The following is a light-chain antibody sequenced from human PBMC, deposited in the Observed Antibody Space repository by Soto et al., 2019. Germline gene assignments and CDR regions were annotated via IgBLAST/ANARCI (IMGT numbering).Light chain of an antibody. CDR1: QSVSNNY. CDR2: DAP. J-gene: IGKJ5*01. V-gene: IGKV3-20*01. Sequence: ENVLTQSPGTLYLSPGERATLSCRASQSVSNNYLAWYQQKPGQAPRLVISDAPRRAPGIPDRSSGSGSGTDFTLSISRLEPEDFAVYHCQQYGSSIIFGQGTRLEIK. CDR3: QQYGSSII.